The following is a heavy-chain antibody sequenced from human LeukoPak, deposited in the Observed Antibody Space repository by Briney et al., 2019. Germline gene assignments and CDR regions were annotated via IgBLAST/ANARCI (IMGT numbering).Heavy chain of an antibody. CDR3: AISSGYNYYYMDV. J-gene: IGHJ6*03. CDR2: ISAYNGNT. V-gene: IGHV1-18*01. D-gene: IGHD3-22*01. Sequence: ASVKVSCKASGYTFTSYGISWVRQAPGQGLEWMGWISAYNGNTNYAQKLQGRVTMTTDTSTSTAYMELRSLRSDDTALYYCAISSGYNYYYMDVWAKGPRSPSP. CDR1: GYTFTSYG.